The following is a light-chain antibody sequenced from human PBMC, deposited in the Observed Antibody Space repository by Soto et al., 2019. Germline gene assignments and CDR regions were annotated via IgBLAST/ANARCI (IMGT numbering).Light chain of an antibody. Sequence: EIVLTQSPGTLSLSPGERATLSCRASQSVSTTYFAWFQQKPGQAPRLLIYATSNRATDIPDRFSGSGSGTDFTLTISRLEPEDFAVYFCQQYGDSVTFGGGTKV. CDR3: QQYGDSVT. J-gene: IGKJ4*01. CDR2: ATS. CDR1: QSVSTTY. V-gene: IGKV3-20*01.